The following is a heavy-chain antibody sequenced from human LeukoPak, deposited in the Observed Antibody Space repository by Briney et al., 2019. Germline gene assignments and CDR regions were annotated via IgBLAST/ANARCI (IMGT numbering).Heavy chain of an antibody. CDR2: ISSSGSYI. J-gene: IGHJ4*02. CDR3: ARDGPGDY. CDR1: GFTFSSYS. V-gene: IGHV3-21*01. D-gene: IGHD7-27*01. Sequence: GGSLRLSCAASGFTFSSYSMNWVRQAPGKVLEWVSSISSSGSYIYYADSVKGRFTISRDNAKNSLYLQMNSLRAEDTAVYYCARDGPGDYWGQGTLVTVSS.